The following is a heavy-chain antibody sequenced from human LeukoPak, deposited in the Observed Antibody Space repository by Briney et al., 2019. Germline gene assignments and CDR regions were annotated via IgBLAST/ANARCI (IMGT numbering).Heavy chain of an antibody. CDR3: ARADRKWGDSRGYQHFLDY. CDR1: GFTFSSYA. CDR2: IYTGGST. Sequence: GGSLRLSCAASGFTFSSYAMSWVRQAPGKGLEWVSVIYTGGSTYYADSVKGRFTISRDNSKNTLDFQMNSLRVEDTAVYYCARADRKWGDSRGYQHFLDYWGRGTPVTVSS. V-gene: IGHV3-66*02. D-gene: IGHD3-22*01. J-gene: IGHJ4*02.